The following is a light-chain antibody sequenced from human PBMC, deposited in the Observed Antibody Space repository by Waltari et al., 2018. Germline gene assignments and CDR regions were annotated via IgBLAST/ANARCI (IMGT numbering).Light chain of an antibody. V-gene: IGLV2-14*01. CDR2: EVS. CDR1: DRDVGASYF. Sequence: QSALPQPASVSGSPGQSITLSCSGTDRDVGASYFVSWYQQHPGKAPHLIIYEVSNRPSGISNRFSASKSGNTASLTISGLQAEDEADYYCSSYTTSSAPGVFGTGTRVTVL. CDR3: SSYTTSSAPGV. J-gene: IGLJ1*01.